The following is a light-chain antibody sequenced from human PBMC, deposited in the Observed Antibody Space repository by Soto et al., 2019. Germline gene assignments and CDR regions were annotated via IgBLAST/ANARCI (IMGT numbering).Light chain of an antibody. CDR1: KNINKY. CDR3: QQTYSTPRM. V-gene: IGKV1-39*01. CDR2: AAS. J-gene: IGKJ3*01. Sequence: IQMTQSPSSLSASVGGKVTITCRASKNINKYLNWYKQKPGKAPELLIYAASNLQIGVTSRFSGNGSGTDFTLTVGSVQPEDFATYCCQQTYSTPRMFGQGTKVDIK.